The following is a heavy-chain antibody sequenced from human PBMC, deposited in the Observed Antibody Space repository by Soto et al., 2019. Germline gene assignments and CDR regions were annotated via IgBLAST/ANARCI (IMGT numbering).Heavy chain of an antibody. CDR2: IYYSGST. CDR3: ARHQLYNWFDP. J-gene: IGHJ5*02. CDR1: GGSISSSSYY. Sequence: SETLSLTCTVSGGSISSSSYYWGWIRQPPGKGLEWIGSIYYSGSTYYNPSLKSRVTISVDTSKNQFSLKLSSVTAADTAVYYCARHQLYNWFDPWGQGTLVTVS. V-gene: IGHV4-39*01.